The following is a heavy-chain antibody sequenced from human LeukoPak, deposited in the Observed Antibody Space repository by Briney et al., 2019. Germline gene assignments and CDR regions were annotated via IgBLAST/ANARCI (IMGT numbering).Heavy chain of an antibody. J-gene: IGHJ5*02. V-gene: IGHV4-59*12. CDR2: IYYSGST. Sequence: SETLSLTCTVSGGSISSYYWSWIRQPPGKGLEWIGDIYYSGSTNYNPSLKSRVTISVDTSKNQFSLKRRSVDAAGKAVYYCARDVLYDFWSGYGDNWFDPWGQGTLVTVSS. CDR3: ARDVLYDFWSGYGDNWFDP. D-gene: IGHD3-3*01. CDR1: GGSISSYY.